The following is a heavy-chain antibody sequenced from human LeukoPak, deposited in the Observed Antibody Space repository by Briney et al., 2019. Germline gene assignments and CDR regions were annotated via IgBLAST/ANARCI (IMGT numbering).Heavy chain of an antibody. CDR1: GGSFSGYY. J-gene: IGHJ4*02. Sequence: PSETLSLTCAVYGGSFSGYYRSWIRQPPGKGLEWIGEINHSGSTNYNPSLKSRVTISVDTSKNQFSLKLSSVTAADTAVYYCARGMAAAGNPDYWGQGTLATVSS. CDR2: INHSGST. V-gene: IGHV4-34*01. CDR3: ARGMAAAGNPDY. D-gene: IGHD6-13*01.